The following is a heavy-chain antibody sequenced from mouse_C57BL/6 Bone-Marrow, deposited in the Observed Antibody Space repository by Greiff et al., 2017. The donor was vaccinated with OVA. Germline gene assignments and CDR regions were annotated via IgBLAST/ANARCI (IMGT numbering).Heavy chain of an antibody. Sequence: VQLQQPGAELVKPGASVKVSCKASGYTFTSYWMHWVKQRPGQGLEWIGMIHPSDSDTNYNQKFKGKATLTVEKSSSTAYMQLSSLTSEDSAVYYCAIWHYGSSYGDYYAMDYWGQGTSVTVSS. CDR3: AIWHYGSSYGDYYAMDY. V-gene: IGHV1-74*01. CDR2: IHPSDSDT. D-gene: IGHD1-1*01. CDR1: GYTFTSYW. J-gene: IGHJ4*01.